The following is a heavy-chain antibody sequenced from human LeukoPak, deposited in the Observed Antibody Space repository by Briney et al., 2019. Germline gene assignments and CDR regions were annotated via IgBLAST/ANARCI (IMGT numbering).Heavy chain of an antibody. CDR1: GSTFSSTP. CDR2: ISSSTSII. CDR3: ARDPPRIGGYFDY. D-gene: IGHD1-26*01. J-gene: IGHJ4*02. V-gene: IGHV3-48*01. Sequence: GGSLRLSCAASGSTFSSTPMSWVRQAPGKGLEWISYISSSTSIIYYADSVKGRFTISRDNAKNSLYLQMTSLRADDTAVYYCARDPPRIGGYFDYWGQGTLVTVSS.